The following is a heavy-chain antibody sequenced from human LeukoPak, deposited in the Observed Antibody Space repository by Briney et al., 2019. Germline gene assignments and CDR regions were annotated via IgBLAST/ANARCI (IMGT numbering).Heavy chain of an antibody. CDR1: GFTFSSYA. CDR2: INSNGGNR. CDR3: ARARLKGSSSASYQYYYLDV. D-gene: IGHD6-6*01. V-gene: IGHV3-64*02. Sequence: GGSLRLSCAASGFTFSSYAMYWVRQAPGKGLEYVSAINSNGGNRHYADSVKGRFSISRDNSKNTLCLQMGSLRVEDMAVYYCARARLKGSSSASYQYYYLDVWGKGTTVTVSS. J-gene: IGHJ6*03.